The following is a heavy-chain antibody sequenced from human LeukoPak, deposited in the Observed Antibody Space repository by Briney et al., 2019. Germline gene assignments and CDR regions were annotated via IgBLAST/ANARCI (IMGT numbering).Heavy chain of an antibody. D-gene: IGHD2-2*01. CDR2: IYTSGST. Sequence: SETLSLTCTVSGGSISSYHWSWIRQPAGKGLEWIGRIYTSGSTNYNPSLKSRVTMSVDTSKNQFSLKLSSVTAADTAVYYSAREVYELLPYGMDVWGQGTTVTVSS. CDR1: GGSISSYH. CDR3: AREVYELLPYGMDV. J-gene: IGHJ6*02. V-gene: IGHV4-4*07.